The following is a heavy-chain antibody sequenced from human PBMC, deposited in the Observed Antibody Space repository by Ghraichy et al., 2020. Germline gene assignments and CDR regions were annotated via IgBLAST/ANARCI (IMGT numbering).Heavy chain of an antibody. CDR1: GFTFSSYA. D-gene: IGHD3-10*01. CDR2: ISYDGSNK. CDR3: ARDGSGSYYGNWFDP. J-gene: IGHJ5*02. V-gene: IGHV3-30*04. Sequence: GGSLRLSCAASGFTFSSYAMHWVRQAPGKGLEWVAVISYDGSNKYYADSVKGRFTISRDNSKNTLYLQMNSLRAEDTAVYYCARDGSGSYYGNWFDPWGQGTLVTVSS.